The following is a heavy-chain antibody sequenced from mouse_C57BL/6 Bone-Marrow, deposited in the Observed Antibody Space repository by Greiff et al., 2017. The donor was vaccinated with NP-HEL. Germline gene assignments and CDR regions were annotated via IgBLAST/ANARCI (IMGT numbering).Heavy chain of an antibody. CDR2: FYPGSGSI. V-gene: IGHV1-62-2*01. Sequence: VQLQQSGAELVKPGASVKLSCKASGYTFTEYTIHWVKLRSGQGLEWIGWFYPGSGSIKYTEKLKDKATFTADKSSSTVYIELSRLTAEDSAVYFCARHEDGYFWFAYWGQGTLVTVSA. CDR1: GYTFTEYT. D-gene: IGHD2-3*01. CDR3: ARHEDGYFWFAY. J-gene: IGHJ3*01.